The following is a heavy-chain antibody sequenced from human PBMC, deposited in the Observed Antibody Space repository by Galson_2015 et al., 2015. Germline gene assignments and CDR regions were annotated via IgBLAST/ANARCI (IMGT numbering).Heavy chain of an antibody. J-gene: IGHJ6*02. V-gene: IGHV3-30*03. Sequence: SLRLSCAASGFTFSSYGMHWVRQAPGKGLEWVAVISYDGSNKYYADSVKGRFTISRDNSKNTLYLQMNSLRAEDTAVYYCARDPYAYQLPWTLGMDVWGQGTTVTVSS. CDR2: ISYDGSNK. CDR1: GFTFSSYG. D-gene: IGHD2-2*01. CDR3: ARDPYAYQLPWTLGMDV.